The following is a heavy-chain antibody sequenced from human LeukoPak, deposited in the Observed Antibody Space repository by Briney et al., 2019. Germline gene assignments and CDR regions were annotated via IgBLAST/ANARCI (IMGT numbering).Heavy chain of an antibody. CDR3: ARHPYSSGWRLDY. D-gene: IGHD6-19*01. V-gene: IGHV3-33*08. CDR2: IWYDGSNK. Sequence: GGSLRLSCIASGFTFSHFWMTGVRQAPGKGLEWVAVIWYDGSNKYYADSVKGRFTISRDNSKNTLYLQMNSLRAEDTAVYYCARHPYSSGWRLDYWGQGTLVTVSS. J-gene: IGHJ4*02. CDR1: GFTFSHFW.